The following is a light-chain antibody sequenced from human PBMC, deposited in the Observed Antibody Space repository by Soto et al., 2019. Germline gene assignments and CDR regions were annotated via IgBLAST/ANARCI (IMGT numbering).Light chain of an antibody. J-gene: IGKJ1*01. CDR3: LQYGRSPKT. Sequence: EVVLTQSPATLSLSPGDSATLSCRASRSISSYLAWYQQKPGQAPSLLIYGASSRATGIPDRFSGSGSGTDFTLTISRLEPEDFAVYYCLQYGRSPKTFGQGTKVDIK. CDR2: GAS. V-gene: IGKV3-20*01. CDR1: RSISSY.